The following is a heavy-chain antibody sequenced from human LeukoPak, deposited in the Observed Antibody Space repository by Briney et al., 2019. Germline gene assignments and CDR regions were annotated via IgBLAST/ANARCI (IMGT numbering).Heavy chain of an antibody. CDR1: GFTFNRFG. J-gene: IGHJ4*02. CDR3: ATDHGFHYGAYFDY. V-gene: IGHV3-30*03. D-gene: IGHD4-17*01. CDR2: ISYDGSNK. Sequence: GGSLRLSCAASGFTFNRFGMHWVRQAPGKGLEWVAVISYDGSNKYSADSVKGRFTISRDNSKNTLYLQMNSLRPEDTAVYYCATDHGFHYGAYFDYWGQGTLVTVSS.